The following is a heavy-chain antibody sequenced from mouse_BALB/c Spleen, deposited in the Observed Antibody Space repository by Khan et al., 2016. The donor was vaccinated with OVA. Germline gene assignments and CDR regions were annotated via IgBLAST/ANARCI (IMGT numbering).Heavy chain of an antibody. D-gene: IGHD2-1*01. J-gene: IGHJ3*01. CDR2: INTYTGEP. CDR3: TRSQGNYLFAY. Sequence: QFQLVQSGPELKKPGETVKISCKASGYTFTNYGMNWVKQAPGKGLKWMGWINTYTGEPTYGDDFKGRFAFSLETSASTASLQIINLKNEDTATYVCTRSQGNYLFAYWGQGTLVTVSA. CDR1: GYTFTNYG. V-gene: IGHV9-3-1*01.